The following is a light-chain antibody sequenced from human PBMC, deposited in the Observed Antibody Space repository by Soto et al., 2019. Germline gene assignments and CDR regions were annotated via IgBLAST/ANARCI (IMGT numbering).Light chain of an antibody. CDR1: SGHSSYA. V-gene: IGLV4-69*01. J-gene: IGLJ3*02. Sequence: QPVLTQSPSASASLGASVKLTCTLSSGHSSYAIAWHQQQPEKGPRYLMKLNSDGSHSKGDGIPDRFSGSSSGAERYLTISSLQSEDEADYYCQTWGTGIWVFGGGPKLNVL. CDR2: LNSDGSH. CDR3: QTWGTGIWV.